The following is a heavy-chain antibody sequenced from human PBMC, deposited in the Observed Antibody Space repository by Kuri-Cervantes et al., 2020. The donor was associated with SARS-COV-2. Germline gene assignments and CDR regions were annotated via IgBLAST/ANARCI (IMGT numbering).Heavy chain of an antibody. V-gene: IGHV4-59*08. D-gene: IGHD3-3*01. J-gene: IGHJ1*01. Sequence: SETLSLTCTVSGGSISSHYWSWIRQPPGKGLEWIGYIYYSGSTNYNPSLKSRVTISVDTSKNQFSLKLSSVTAADTAVYYCARGLFGPTTAKYFQHWGQGTLVTVSS. CDR1: GGSISSHY. CDR2: IYYSGST. CDR3: ARGLFGPTTAKYFQH.